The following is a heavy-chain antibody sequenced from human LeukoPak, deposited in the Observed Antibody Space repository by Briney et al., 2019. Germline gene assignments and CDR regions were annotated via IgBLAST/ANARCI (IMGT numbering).Heavy chain of an antibody. Sequence: SVKVSCKASGDTFSSYAISWVRQAPGQGLEWMGRIIPILGIANYAQKFQGRDTITADKSTSTAYMELSSLRSEDTAVYYCASDHHPGDYRSDYFDYWGQGTLVTVSS. J-gene: IGHJ4*02. CDR2: IIPILGIA. V-gene: IGHV1-69*04. D-gene: IGHD4-17*01. CDR3: ASDHHPGDYRSDYFDY. CDR1: GDTFSSYA.